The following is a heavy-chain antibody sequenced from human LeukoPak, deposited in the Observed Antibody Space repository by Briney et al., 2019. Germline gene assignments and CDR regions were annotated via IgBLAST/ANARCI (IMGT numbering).Heavy chain of an antibody. CDR1: GFTFSSYA. Sequence: PGGSLRLSCAASGFTFSSYAMHWVRQAPGKGLEWVAVISYDGSNKYYADSVKGRFTISRDNSKNTLYLQMNSLRAEDTAVYYCARGGVPYYYYGMDVWGQGTTVTVSS. V-gene: IGHV3-30-3*01. CDR3: ARGGVPYYYYGMDV. CDR2: ISYDGSNK. J-gene: IGHJ6*02.